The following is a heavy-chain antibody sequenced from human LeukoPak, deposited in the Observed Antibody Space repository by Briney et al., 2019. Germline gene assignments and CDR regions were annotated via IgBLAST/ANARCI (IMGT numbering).Heavy chain of an antibody. CDR3: ALYSSSSYDMDV. V-gene: IGHV1-2*02. Sequence: ASVKVSCKASGYTFSGYYMHWVRQAPGQGLEWMGWINPNSGGTNYAQKFQGRVTMTRDTSISTAYMELSRLRSDDTAVYYCALYSSSSYDMDVWGKGTTVTVSS. CDR1: GYTFSGYY. CDR2: INPNSGGT. J-gene: IGHJ6*03. D-gene: IGHD6-19*01.